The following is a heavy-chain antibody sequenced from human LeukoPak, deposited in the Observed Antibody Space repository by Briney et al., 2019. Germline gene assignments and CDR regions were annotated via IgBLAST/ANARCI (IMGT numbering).Heavy chain of an antibody. J-gene: IGHJ4*02. D-gene: IGHD2-15*01. CDR1: GFTSSSYA. V-gene: IGHV3-23*01. CDR3: ARDERGYCSGTSCPYFDY. Sequence: PGGSLRLSCAASGFTSSSYAMSWVRQAPGKGLEWVSAISGSGGSTYYADSVKGRFTISRDNSKNTLYLQMNSLRAEDTAVYYCARDERGYCSGTSCPYFDYWGQGTLVTVSS. CDR2: ISGSGGST.